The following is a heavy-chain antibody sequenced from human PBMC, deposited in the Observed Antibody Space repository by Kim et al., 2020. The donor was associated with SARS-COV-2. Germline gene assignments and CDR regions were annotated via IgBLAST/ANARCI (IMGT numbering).Heavy chain of an antibody. D-gene: IGHD2-15*01. Sequence: SVKGRFTIARDSSKNTLYQSMNSLRAEETAVYYCAKALGYCSGGSCCIDYWGQGTLVTVSS. V-gene: IGHV3-23*03. CDR3: AKALGYCSGGSCCIDY. J-gene: IGHJ4*02.